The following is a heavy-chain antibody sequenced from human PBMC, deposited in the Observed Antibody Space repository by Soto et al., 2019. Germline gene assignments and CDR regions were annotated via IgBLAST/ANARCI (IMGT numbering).Heavy chain of an antibody. J-gene: IGHJ5*02. CDR1: GYSFTSYW. CDR2: IYPGDSDT. D-gene: IGHD5-18*01. CDR3: ARGVYNYGIRAYGYNCFDH. V-gene: IGHV5-51*01. Sequence: RGESLKISCKGSGYSFTSYWIGWVRQMPGKGLEWMGIIYPGDSDTRYSPSFQGQVTISADKSISTDYLQWSSLKASDAAMYYCARGVYNYGIRAYGYNCFDHWGQGTLVTVSS.